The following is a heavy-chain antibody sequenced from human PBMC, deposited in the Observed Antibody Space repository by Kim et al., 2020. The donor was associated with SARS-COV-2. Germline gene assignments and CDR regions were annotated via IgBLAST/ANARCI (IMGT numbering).Heavy chain of an antibody. Sequence: GGSLRLSCAASGFTVSSNYMSWVRQAPGKGLEWVSVIYSGGSTYYADSVKGRFTISRDNSKNTLYLQMNSLRAEDTAVYYCARGVPGYSSGWYGLDPDDYWGQGTLVTVSS. CDR2: IYSGGST. V-gene: IGHV3-66*02. CDR1: GFTVSSNY. CDR3: ARGVPGYSSGWYGLDPDDY. D-gene: IGHD6-19*01. J-gene: IGHJ4*02.